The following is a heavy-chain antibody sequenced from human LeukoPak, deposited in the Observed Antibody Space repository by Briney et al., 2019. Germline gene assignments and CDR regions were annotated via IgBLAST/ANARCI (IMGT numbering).Heavy chain of an antibody. V-gene: IGHV3-7*01. CDR3: ARGPYCSSTSCSTKYVNY. CDR2: IKQDGSEK. CDR1: GFTFSSYW. Sequence: PGGSLRLSCAASGFTFSSYWMSWVRQAPGKGLEWVANIKQDGSEKYYVDSVKGRFTISRDNAKNSLYLQMNSLRAEDTAVYYCARGPYCSSTSCSTKYVNYWGQGTLVTVSS. J-gene: IGHJ4*02. D-gene: IGHD2-2*01.